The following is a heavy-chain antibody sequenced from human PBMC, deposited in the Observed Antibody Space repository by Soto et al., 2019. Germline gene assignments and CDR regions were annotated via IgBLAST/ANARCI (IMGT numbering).Heavy chain of an antibody. Sequence: GGSLRLSCAASGFTFSDYGMSWVRQAPGKGLEWVSALPEIGTNTYYADSVKGRFTISRDNSKNTLFLQINNLRAGDTAVYYCAKKSGVGATWYFDYWGQGTLVTVSS. CDR1: GFTFSDYG. V-gene: IGHV3-23*01. D-gene: IGHD1-26*01. CDR3: AKKSGVGATWYFDY. J-gene: IGHJ4*02. CDR2: LPEIGTNT.